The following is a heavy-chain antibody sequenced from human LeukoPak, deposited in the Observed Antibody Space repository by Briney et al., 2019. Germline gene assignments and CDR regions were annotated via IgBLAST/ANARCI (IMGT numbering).Heavy chain of an antibody. Sequence: GGSLRLSCAASGFTFSNFAMTWVRQAPGKGLEWISAISGSGGSTYYADSVKGRFTISRDNSKNTLCLQMNSLRADDTAIYYCAKGGNSYYSYYYMDVWGKGSTVTVSS. V-gene: IGHV3-23*01. J-gene: IGHJ6*03. CDR1: GFTFSNFA. CDR3: AKGGNSYYSYYYMDV. D-gene: IGHD4-23*01. CDR2: ISGSGGST.